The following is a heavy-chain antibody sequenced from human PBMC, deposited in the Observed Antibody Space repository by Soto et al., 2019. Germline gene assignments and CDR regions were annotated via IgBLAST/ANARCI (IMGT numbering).Heavy chain of an antibody. CDR1: VYNFTSYW. J-gene: IGHJ4*02. D-gene: IGHD5-12*01. CDR2: IYPGDSDT. CDR3: ARAFERGYSGYVPRSGFDY. Sequence: PGESLKISCKGSVYNFTSYWIGWVRQMPGKGLEWMGIIYPGDSDTRYSPSFQGQVTISADKSISTAYLQWSSLKASDTAMYYCARAFERGYSGYVPRSGFDYWGQGTLVTVSS. V-gene: IGHV5-51*01.